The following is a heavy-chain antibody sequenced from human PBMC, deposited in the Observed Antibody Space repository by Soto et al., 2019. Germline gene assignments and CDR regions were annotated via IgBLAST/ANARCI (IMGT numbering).Heavy chain of an antibody. J-gene: IGHJ4*02. CDR1: GFSFTNAW. CDR2: IKSKNDGGTV. CDR3: TPDRLSGGYCGSRTNCSGY. V-gene: IGHV3-15*07. Sequence: DVQLVESGGGLVKPGGSLRLSCAASGFSFTNAWMNWVRQAPGEGLEWVGRIKSKNDGGTVDYAAPVKGRFTLSRDASRNTVLLQLNSLKTEDTAVYYCTPDRLSGGYCGSRTNCSGYWGQGTLVTVAS. D-gene: IGHD2-2*01.